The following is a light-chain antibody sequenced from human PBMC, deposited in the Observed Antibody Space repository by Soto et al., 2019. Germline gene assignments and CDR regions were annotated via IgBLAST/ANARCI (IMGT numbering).Light chain of an antibody. Sequence: DIVMTQSPLSLPVTPGEAASISCRSSQSVLNSDGYNRMDWYLQKPGRSPQLLIDLGSNRASGVPDRFSGSGSGKDFTLTISRVEAEDVGVYYCMQALHTPWTFGQGTKVEIK. V-gene: IGKV2-28*01. J-gene: IGKJ1*01. CDR3: MQALHTPWT. CDR2: LGS. CDR1: QSVLNSDGYNR.